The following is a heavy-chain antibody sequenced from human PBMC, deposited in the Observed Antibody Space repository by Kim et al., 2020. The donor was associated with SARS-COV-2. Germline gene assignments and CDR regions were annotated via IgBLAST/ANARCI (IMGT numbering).Heavy chain of an antibody. D-gene: IGHD5-18*01. CDR3: ARTVQLWFFSGWFDP. CDR1: GFTFSDYY. V-gene: IGHV3-11*01. Sequence: GGSLRLSCAASGFTFSDYYMSWIRQAPGKGLEWVSYISSSGSTIYYADSVKGRFTISRDNAKNSLYLQMNSLRAEDTAVYYCARTVQLWFFSGWFDPWGQGTLVTVSS. J-gene: IGHJ5*02. CDR2: ISSSGSTI.